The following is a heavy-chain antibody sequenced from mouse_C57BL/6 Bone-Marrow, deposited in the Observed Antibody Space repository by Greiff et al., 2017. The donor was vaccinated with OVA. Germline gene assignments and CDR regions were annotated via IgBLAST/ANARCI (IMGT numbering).Heavy chain of an antibody. CDR2: IDPENGDT. D-gene: IGHD2-3*01. CDR3: TTGWLGAY. Sequence: VQLKESGAELVRPGASVKLSCTASGFNIKDDYMHWVKQRPEQGLEWIGWIDPENGDTEYASKFQGKAPITADTSSNTAYLQLSSLTSEDTAVYYCTTGWLGAYWGQGTLVTVSA. J-gene: IGHJ3*01. CDR1: GFNIKDDY. V-gene: IGHV14-4*01.